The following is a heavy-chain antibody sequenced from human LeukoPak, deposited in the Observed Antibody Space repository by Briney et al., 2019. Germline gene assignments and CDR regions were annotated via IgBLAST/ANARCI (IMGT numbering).Heavy chain of an antibody. J-gene: IGHJ4*02. V-gene: IGHV3-15*01. CDR1: GFTFSNAW. CDR3: TTPYNFDSRGYPGD. CDR2: IKSKTDGGTT. D-gene: IGHD3-22*01. Sequence: ESGGSLRLSCAASGFTFSNAWMSWVRQAPGKGLEWVGRIKSKTDGGTTDYAAPVKGRFTISRDDSKNTLYLQMNSLKTEDTAMYYCTTPYNFDSRGYPGDWGQGTLVTVSS.